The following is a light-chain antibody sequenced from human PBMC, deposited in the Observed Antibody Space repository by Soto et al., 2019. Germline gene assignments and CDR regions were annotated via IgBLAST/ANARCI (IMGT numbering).Light chain of an antibody. J-gene: IGLJ1*01. V-gene: IGLV2-14*01. CDR3: STYTTSSHYV. Sequence: ALTQPASVSGAPGQSITISCTGTSSDVGSYNFVSWYQQLPGKAPKLMIYEVSNRPSGVSNRFSGSKSGNTASLTISALQAEDEADYYCSTYTTSSHYVFGSGTKFTVL. CDR2: EVS. CDR1: SSDVGSYNF.